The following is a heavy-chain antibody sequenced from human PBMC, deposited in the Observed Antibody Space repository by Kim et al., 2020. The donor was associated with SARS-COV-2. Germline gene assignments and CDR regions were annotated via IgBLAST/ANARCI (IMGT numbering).Heavy chain of an antibody. CDR3: ARVGDSNSWYSFGYYYY. J-gene: IGHJ6*01. V-gene: IGHV3-30*04. CDR2: ISYDGSNK. Sequence: GGSLRLSCAASGFTFSSYAMHWVRQAPGKGLEWVAVISYDGSNKYYADSVKGRFTISRDNSKNTLYLQMNSLRAEDTAVYYCARVGDSNSWYSFGYYYY. D-gene: IGHD6-13*01. CDR1: GFTFSSYA.